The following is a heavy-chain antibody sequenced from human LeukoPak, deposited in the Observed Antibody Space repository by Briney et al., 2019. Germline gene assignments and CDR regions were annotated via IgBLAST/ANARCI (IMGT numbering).Heavy chain of an antibody. CDR1: GFTFDDYA. J-gene: IGHJ6*02. CDR3: ASAMYYYYYGMDV. D-gene: IGHD2-2*01. Sequence: EGSLRLSCAASGFTFDDYAMHWVRQAPGKGLEWVSLISGDGGSTYYADSVKGRFTISRDNSKNSLYLQMNSLRTEDTALYYCASAMYYYYYGMDVWGQGTTVTVSS. CDR2: ISGDGGST. V-gene: IGHV3-43*02.